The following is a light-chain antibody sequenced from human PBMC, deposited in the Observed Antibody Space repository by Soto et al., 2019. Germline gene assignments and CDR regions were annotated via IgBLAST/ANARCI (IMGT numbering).Light chain of an antibody. V-gene: IGKV3-15*01. Sequence: EIVMTQSQATLSVSPGERATLSCRASQSVSSNLAWYQQKPGQAPRLLIYGASTRATGIPARFSGSGSGTEFTLTISSLQSEDFAVYYCQQYNNWLTFGPGTRLEIK. CDR2: GAS. CDR3: QQYNNWLT. J-gene: IGKJ5*01. CDR1: QSVSSN.